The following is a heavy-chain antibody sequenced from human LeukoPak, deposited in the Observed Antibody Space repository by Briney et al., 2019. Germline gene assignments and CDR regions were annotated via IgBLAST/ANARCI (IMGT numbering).Heavy chain of an antibody. V-gene: IGHV1-46*01. CDR1: GYTFTSNY. CDR2: IGPSGGST. D-gene: IGHD3-22*01. Sequence: RASVKVSCKAFGYTFTSNYMHWVRQAPGQGPEWMGVIGPSGGSTTYAQKFQGRVTLTRDMSTSTDYLELSSLRSEDTALYYCAKSADFDRSRGPSELGYWGQGTLVTVSS. J-gene: IGHJ4*02. CDR3: AKSADFDRSRGPSELGY.